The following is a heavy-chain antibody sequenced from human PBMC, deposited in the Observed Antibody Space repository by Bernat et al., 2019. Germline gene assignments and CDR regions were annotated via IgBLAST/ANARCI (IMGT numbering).Heavy chain of an antibody. Sequence: QLQLQESGPGLVKPSETLSLTCTVSGGSISSSSYYWGWIRQPPGKGLEWIGSIYYSGSTYYNQSLKSRVTISVDTSKNQFSLKLSSVTAADTAVYYCARSVGTTVVTVIDYWGQGTLVTVSS. V-gene: IGHV4-39*01. CDR1: GGSISSSSYY. CDR2: IYYSGST. CDR3: ARSVGTTVVTVIDY. D-gene: IGHD4-23*01. J-gene: IGHJ4*02.